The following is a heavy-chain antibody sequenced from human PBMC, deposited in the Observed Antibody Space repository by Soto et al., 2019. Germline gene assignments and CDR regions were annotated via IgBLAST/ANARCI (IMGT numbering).Heavy chain of an antibody. V-gene: IGHV4-39*02. CDR2: ISYIGST. Sequence: PSETLSLTCSVSDGSMNGRSYYWGWMRQPPGKGLEWIASISYIGSTYHNPSLKSRVTMTRDTSMSTAYMELSSLRSEDTAVYYCARGIKYGDYSRWFDPWGPGTLVTVSS. J-gene: IGHJ5*02. CDR3: ARGIKYGDYSRWFDP. D-gene: IGHD4-17*01. CDR1: DGSMNGRSYY.